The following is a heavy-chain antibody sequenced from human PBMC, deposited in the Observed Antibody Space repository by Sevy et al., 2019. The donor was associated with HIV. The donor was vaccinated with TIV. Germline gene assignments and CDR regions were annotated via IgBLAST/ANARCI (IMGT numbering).Heavy chain of an antibody. D-gene: IGHD2-21*02. CDR3: ARDSGAYCGGDCYKDY. Sequence: ASVKVSCKASGGTFNNFAISWVRQAPGQGLEWMEQIIPIIDITSYAQKFQGRVTITADKSTSTAYMELSSLRSDDTAVYYCARDSGAYCGGDCYKDYWGQGTLVTVSS. V-gene: IGHV1-69*10. J-gene: IGHJ4*02. CDR1: GGTFNNFA. CDR2: IIPIIDIT.